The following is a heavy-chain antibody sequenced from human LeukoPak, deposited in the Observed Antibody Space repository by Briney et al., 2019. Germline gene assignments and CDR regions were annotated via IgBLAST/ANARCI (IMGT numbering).Heavy chain of an antibody. J-gene: IGHJ5*02. CDR2: MNPNSGNT. CDR1: GYTFTSYD. D-gene: IGHD3-10*01. V-gene: IGHV1-8*03. CDR3: ARPYTIRGNWFDP. Sequence: ASVKVSCKAPGYTFTSYDINWVRQATGQGLEWMGWMNPNSGNTGYAQKFQGRVTITRNTSISTAYMELSSLRSEDTAVYYCARPYTIRGNWFDPWGQGTLVTVSS.